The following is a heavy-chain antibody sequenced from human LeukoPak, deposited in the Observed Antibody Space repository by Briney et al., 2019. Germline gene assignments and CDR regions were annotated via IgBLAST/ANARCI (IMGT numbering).Heavy chain of an antibody. CDR3: ARECSTIFGVVMGHYYYYMDV. D-gene: IGHD3-3*01. Sequence: SETLSLTCAVYGGSFSGYYWSWIRQPPGKGLEWIGEINHSGSTNYNPSIKSRVTISVDTSKNQFSLKLSSVTAADTAVYYCARECSTIFGVVMGHYYYYMDVWGKGTTVTVSS. CDR2: INHSGST. J-gene: IGHJ6*03. CDR1: GGSFSGYY. V-gene: IGHV4-34*01.